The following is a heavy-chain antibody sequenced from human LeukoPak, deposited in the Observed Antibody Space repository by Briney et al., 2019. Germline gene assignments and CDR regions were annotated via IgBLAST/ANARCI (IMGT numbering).Heavy chain of an antibody. J-gene: IGHJ4*02. D-gene: IGHD6-19*01. CDR1: GGSFSGYY. CDR2: INHSGST. Sequence: SETLSLTCAVYGGSFSGYYWSWIRQPPGMGLEWIGEINHSGSTNYNPSLKSRVTISVDTSKNQFSLKLSSVTAADTAVYYCARGPKASLQWLGHFDYWGQGTLVTVSS. CDR3: ARGPKASLQWLGHFDY. V-gene: IGHV4-34*01.